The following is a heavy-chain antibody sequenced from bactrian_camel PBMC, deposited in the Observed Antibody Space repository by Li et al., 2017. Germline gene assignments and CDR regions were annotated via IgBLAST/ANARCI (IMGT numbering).Heavy chain of an antibody. V-gene: IGHV3S6*01. Sequence: HVQLVESGGGSVQAGGSLKLSCTVVGSASKSRWMSWVRRSPGKGLEWVSGIWSDGTHTDYEDSVKGRFTISRDNAKNTAYLQMNSLKPEDTAVYYCVRDYGGGSVFDYWGQGT. CDR1: GSASKSRW. CDR2: IWSDGTHT. CDR3: VRDYGGGSVFDY. D-gene: IGHD5*01. J-gene: IGHJ4*01.